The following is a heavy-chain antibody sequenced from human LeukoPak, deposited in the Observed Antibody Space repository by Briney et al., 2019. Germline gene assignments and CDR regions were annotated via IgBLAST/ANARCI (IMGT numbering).Heavy chain of an antibody. V-gene: IGHV1-69*05. D-gene: IGHD2-21*02. CDR3: ARPYLQYCGGDCSFGY. J-gene: IGHJ4*02. CDR1: ARTFSSYA. Sequence: SLKVSCTASARTFSSYAVSWVRQAPGQGLEWLGGIIPIFGTANYAQKFQGRVTITTDESTSTAYMELSSLRSEDTAVYYCARPYLQYCGGDCSFGYWGQGTLVTVSS. CDR2: IIPIFGTA.